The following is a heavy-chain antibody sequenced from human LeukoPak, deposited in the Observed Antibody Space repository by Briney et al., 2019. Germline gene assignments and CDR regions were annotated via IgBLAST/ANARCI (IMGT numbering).Heavy chain of an antibody. V-gene: IGHV3-23*01. CDR1: GFPLSRSA. J-gene: IGHJ4*02. CDR3: AGDKTTGGWYEFDY. Sequence: GGSLRLSCAASGFPLSRSAMSWVRQAPGKGLEWVSNISGSGSGGSTYYADSVKGRFTISRDNSKNTLYLQMNSLRAEDTAVYYCAGDKTTGGWYEFDYWGQGTLVTVSS. D-gene: IGHD6-19*01. CDR2: ISGSGSGGST.